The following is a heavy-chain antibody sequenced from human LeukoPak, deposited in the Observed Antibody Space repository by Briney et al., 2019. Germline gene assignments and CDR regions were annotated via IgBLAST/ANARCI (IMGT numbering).Heavy chain of an antibody. D-gene: IGHD3-9*01. Sequence: GESLKISCKGSGYSFTSYWIGWVRQMPGKGLEWMGIIYPGDSDTRHSPSFQGQVIISADKSISTAYLQWSSLKASDTAMYYCARSLRYDILAGYDYYYGMDVWGKGTTVTVSS. J-gene: IGHJ6*04. CDR1: GYSFTSYW. V-gene: IGHV5-51*01. CDR3: ARSLRYDILAGYDYYYGMDV. CDR2: IYPGDSDT.